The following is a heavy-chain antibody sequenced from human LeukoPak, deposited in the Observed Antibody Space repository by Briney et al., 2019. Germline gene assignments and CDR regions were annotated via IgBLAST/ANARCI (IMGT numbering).Heavy chain of an antibody. V-gene: IGHV3-7*01. CDR3: ARDHPLSSSQFDY. D-gene: IGHD6-6*01. CDR1: GFTFSSYW. CDR2: IKQDGSEK. Sequence: GGSLRLSCAASGFTFSSYWMSWVRQAPGKGLEWVANIKQDGSEKYYVDSVKGRFTISRDNAKNSLYLQMNSLRAEDTAVYYCARDHPLSSSQFDYWGQGTLVTVSS. J-gene: IGHJ4*02.